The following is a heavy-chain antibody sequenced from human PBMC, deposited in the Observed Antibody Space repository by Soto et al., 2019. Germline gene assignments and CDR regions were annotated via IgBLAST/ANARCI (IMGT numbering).Heavy chain of an antibody. Sequence: SETLSLTCAVYGGSFSGYYWSWIRQPPGKGLEWIGEINHSGSTNYNPSLKSRVTISVDTSKNQFSLKLSSVTAADTAVYYCARATRMGDAFDIWGEGTMVTVSS. CDR3: ARATRMGDAFDI. D-gene: IGHD1-26*01. CDR1: GGSFSGYY. CDR2: INHSGST. J-gene: IGHJ3*02. V-gene: IGHV4-34*01.